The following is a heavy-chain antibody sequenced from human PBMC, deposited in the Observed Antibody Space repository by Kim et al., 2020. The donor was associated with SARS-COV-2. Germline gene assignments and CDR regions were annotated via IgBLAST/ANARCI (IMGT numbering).Heavy chain of an antibody. CDR1: GFTFSSYS. Sequence: GGSLRLSCAASGFTFSSYSMNWVRQAPGKGLEWVSSISSSSSYIYYADSVKGRFTISRDNAKNSLYLQMNSLRAEDTAVYYCAREGLSMVRGMRWFDPWGQGTLVTVSS. J-gene: IGHJ5*02. V-gene: IGHV3-21*01. CDR2: ISSSSSYI. CDR3: AREGLSMVRGMRWFDP. D-gene: IGHD3-10*01.